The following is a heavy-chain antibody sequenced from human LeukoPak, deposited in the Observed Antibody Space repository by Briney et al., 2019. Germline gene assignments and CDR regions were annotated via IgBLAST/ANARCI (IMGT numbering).Heavy chain of an antibody. CDR1: GLTFGDYL. V-gene: IGHV3-49*03. J-gene: IGHJ4*02. Sequence: GGSLRLSCTASGLTFGDYLMSWFRQAPGKGLEWIGFISGGTTEYAASVKGRFTISRDDSTSIAYLQTNSLTTEDTAVYYCSRGSGWLSVYWGQGTLVTVSS. CDR3: SRGSGWLSVY. CDR2: ISGGTT. D-gene: IGHD2-15*01.